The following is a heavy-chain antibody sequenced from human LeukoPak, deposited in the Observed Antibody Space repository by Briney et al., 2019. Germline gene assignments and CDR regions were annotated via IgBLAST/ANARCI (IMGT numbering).Heavy chain of an antibody. Sequence: ASVKVSCKASGGTFSSYAISWVRQAPGQGLEWMGGIIPIFGTANYAQKFQGRVTITADESTSTAYMELSSLRSEDTAAYYCARGFTGFGNYYYYHMDVWGKGTTVTVSS. CDR2: IIPIFGTA. CDR1: GGTFSSYA. D-gene: IGHD3-3*01. CDR3: ARGFTGFGNYYYYHMDV. J-gene: IGHJ6*03. V-gene: IGHV1-69*13.